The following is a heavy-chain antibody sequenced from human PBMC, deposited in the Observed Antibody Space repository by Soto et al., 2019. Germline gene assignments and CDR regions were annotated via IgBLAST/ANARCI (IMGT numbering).Heavy chain of an antibody. Sequence: QVQLVQSGAEVKEPGASVGVSCKASGYTFTDYYIHWVRQAPGXXLEWMGWINPKSGDTNYAQKFQGWVTMTRDTSISTAYMELSRLTSDDTAVYYCARDRGYCRGGSCYPGDPWGQGTLVTVSS. CDR3: ARDRGYCRGGSCYPGDP. J-gene: IGHJ5*02. D-gene: IGHD2-15*01. CDR2: INPKSGDT. CDR1: GYTFTDYY. V-gene: IGHV1-2*04.